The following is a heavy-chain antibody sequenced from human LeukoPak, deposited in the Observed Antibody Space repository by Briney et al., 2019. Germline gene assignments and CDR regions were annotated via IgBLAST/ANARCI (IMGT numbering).Heavy chain of an antibody. J-gene: IGHJ4*02. Sequence: AGGSLRLSCAASGFTFSSYSLNWVRQAPGRGLEWVSYISGGSDRIYYADSVRGRFTISRDNSKNTLYLQMNSLRAEDTAVYYCAKDLKGWEVPRDYWGQGTLVTVSS. CDR3: AKDLKGWEVPRDY. CDR1: GFTFSSYS. V-gene: IGHV3-48*01. D-gene: IGHD2-2*01. CDR2: ISGGSDRI.